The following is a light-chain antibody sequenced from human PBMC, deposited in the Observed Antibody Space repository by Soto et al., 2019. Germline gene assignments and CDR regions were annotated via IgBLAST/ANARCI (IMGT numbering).Light chain of an antibody. CDR1: QGISNY. J-gene: IGKJ3*01. V-gene: IGKV1-27*01. CDR3: QRYISAPFT. CDR2: AAS. Sequence: DIQMTQSPSSLSASVGDRVTIACRATQGISNYLAWYQQKPGKVPKLLVYAASTLQSGVPSRFSGSGSGTDFTLTISSLQPEDVATYYCQRYISAPFTFGPGTNVDIK.